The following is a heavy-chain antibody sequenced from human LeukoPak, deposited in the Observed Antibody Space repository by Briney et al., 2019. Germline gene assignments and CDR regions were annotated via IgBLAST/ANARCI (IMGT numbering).Heavy chain of an antibody. J-gene: IGHJ4*02. V-gene: IGHV1-2*02. CDR2: INPNSGGT. CDR3: ARGVGLGYCSSTSCSELDY. Sequence: ASVKLSCKAPGYTFTGYYMHWVRQAPGQGLEWMGWINPNSGGTNYAQKFQGRVTMTRDTSISTVYMELSTLRSDDTAVYYCARGVGLGYCSSTSCSELDYWGQGTLVTVSS. CDR1: GYTFTGYY. D-gene: IGHD2-2*01.